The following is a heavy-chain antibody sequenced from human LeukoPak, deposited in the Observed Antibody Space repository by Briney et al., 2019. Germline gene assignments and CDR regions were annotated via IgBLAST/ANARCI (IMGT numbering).Heavy chain of an antibody. J-gene: IGHJ4*02. CDR1: GFTFSSYA. CDR3: AKSADIVATIDY. D-gene: IGHD5-12*01. CDR2: IIGSVVST. Sequence: PGGSLRLSCAASGFTFSSYAMSWVRQAPGKGLEWVSAIIGSVVSTYYADSVKGRVTISRDNSKNTLYLQMNSLRAEDTAVYYCAKSADIVATIDYWGQGTLVTVSS. V-gene: IGHV3-23*01.